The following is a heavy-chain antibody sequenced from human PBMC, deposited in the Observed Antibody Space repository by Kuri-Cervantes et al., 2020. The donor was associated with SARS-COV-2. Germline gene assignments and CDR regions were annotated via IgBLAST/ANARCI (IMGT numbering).Heavy chain of an antibody. CDR2: ISDSGSTV. CDR3: ARAGGGWYYVY. CDR1: GFTFSNAW. V-gene: IGHV3-48*04. J-gene: IGHJ4*02. Sequence: GESLKISCAASGFTFSNAWMNWVRQAPGEGLEWISYISDSGSTVYYADSVKGRFTISRDNAWNSLYLEMNNLRAEDTAVYYCARAGGGWYYVYWGQGTLVTVSS. D-gene: IGHD6-19*01.